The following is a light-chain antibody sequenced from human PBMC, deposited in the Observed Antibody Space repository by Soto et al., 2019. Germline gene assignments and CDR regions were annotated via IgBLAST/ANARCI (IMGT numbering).Light chain of an antibody. CDR2: GAS. V-gene: IGKV3-20*01. Sequence: ETVMTQSPATLSVSPGERATLSCRASQSVNRNLAWYQQKLGQAPRVLIFGASTRATGIPDRFSGSGSGTDFTLTISRLEPEDFAVYYCQQYGSSPETFGQGTKVDIK. CDR1: QSVNRN. CDR3: QQYGSSPET. J-gene: IGKJ1*01.